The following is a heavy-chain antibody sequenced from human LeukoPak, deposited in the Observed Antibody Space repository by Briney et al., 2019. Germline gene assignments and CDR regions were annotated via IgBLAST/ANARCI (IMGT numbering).Heavy chain of an antibody. CDR3: ARTLSDIRDGYNYWFDP. CDR2: ISAYNGNT. D-gene: IGHD5-24*01. V-gene: IGHV1-18*01. CDR1: GYTLTSYG. J-gene: IGHJ5*02. Sequence: ASVKVSCKASGYTLTSYGISWVRQAPGQGLEWMGWISAYNGNTNYAQKLQGRVTMTTDTSTSTAYMELRSLRSDDTAVYYCARTLSDIRDGYNYWFDPWGQGTLVTVSS.